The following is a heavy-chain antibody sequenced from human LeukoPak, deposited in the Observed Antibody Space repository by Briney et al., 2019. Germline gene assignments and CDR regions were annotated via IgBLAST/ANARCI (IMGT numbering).Heavy chain of an antibody. CDR2: ISYDGTDK. CDR1: GFTFTSYA. Sequence: GGSLRLSCAASGFTFTSYALHWVRQAPGKGLDWLSDISYDGTDKNYADSVRGRFTISRDNSKNTLYLQINSLRAEDTAIYYCARGTFYYGDNYNTRAFGQPFDSWGQGTLVTVSS. V-gene: IGHV3-30*04. J-gene: IGHJ4*02. D-gene: IGHD4/OR15-4a*01. CDR3: ARGTFYYGDNYNTRAFGQPFDS.